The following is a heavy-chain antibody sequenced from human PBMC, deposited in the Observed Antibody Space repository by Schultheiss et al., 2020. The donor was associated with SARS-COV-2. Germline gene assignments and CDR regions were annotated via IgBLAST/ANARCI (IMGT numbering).Heavy chain of an antibody. CDR3: AKDGVPAAMSYYYFYYYMEV. D-gene: IGHD2-2*01. Sequence: GGSLRLSCAASGFTFSSYWMHWVRQAPGKGLVWVSRINNDGSSATYADSVRGRLTISRVNSKNTLFLQLNSLRPEDTAVYYCAKDGVPAAMSYYYFYYYMEVWGKGATGTVAS. CDR2: INNDGSSA. J-gene: IGHJ6*03. CDR1: GFTFSSYW. V-gene: IGHV3-74*01.